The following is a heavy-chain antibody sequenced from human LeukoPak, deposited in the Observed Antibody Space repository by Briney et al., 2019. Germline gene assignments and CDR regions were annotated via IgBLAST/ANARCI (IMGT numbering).Heavy chain of an antibody. Sequence: PPETLSLTCTVSGASITSSSNYWGWIRQPPGKGLEWIGGSYYSGSTCYNPSLKSRVTISVDTSKNQLSLKLSSVTAADTAVYYCARHQYWFDPWGQGTVVTVSS. V-gene: IGHV4-39*01. CDR1: GASITSSSNY. J-gene: IGHJ5*02. CDR2: SYYSGST. CDR3: ARHQYWFDP.